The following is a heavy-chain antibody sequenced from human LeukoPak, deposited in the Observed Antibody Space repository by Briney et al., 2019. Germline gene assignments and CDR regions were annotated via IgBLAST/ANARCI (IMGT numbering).Heavy chain of an antibody. CDR1: GFIFSAYA. Sequence: GGSLRLSCVGSGFIFSAYAMSWVRRTPGKGLEWVSSLSGSGANTYYADSVKGRFTIFRDNSKNTLYLQMNSLRAEDTAVYYCAKTTAGNSSGRNPGWPVDYWGQGTLVTVSS. CDR2: LSGSGANT. CDR3: AKTTAGNSSGRNPGWPVDY. D-gene: IGHD6-19*01. V-gene: IGHV3-23*01. J-gene: IGHJ4*02.